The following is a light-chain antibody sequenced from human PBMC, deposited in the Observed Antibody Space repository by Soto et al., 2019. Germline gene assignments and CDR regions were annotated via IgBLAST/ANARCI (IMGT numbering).Light chain of an antibody. CDR1: SSNIESNS. CDR2: GNN. V-gene: IGLV1-44*01. J-gene: IGLJ7*01. Sequence: QSVLTQPPSASGTPGQRFTIFCSGSSSNIESNSVNWYQHLPGTAPKILIYGNNQRPSGVPDRFSGSKSGTSASLTISGLQSEDEADYYCAAWDDSLSGPLFGGGTQLTVL. CDR3: AAWDDSLSGPL.